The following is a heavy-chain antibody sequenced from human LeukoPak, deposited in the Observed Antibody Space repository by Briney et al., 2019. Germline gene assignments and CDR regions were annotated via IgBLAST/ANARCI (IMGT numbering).Heavy chain of an antibody. CDR1: GGSFSGYY. J-gene: IGHJ4*02. CDR2: INHSGST. D-gene: IGHD3-9*01. Sequence: KPSETLSLTCAVYGGSFSGYYWSWIRQPPGKGLEWIGEINHSGSTNYNPSLKRRVTISVDTSKNQFSLKLSSVTAADTAVYYCARGNILTGYNFDYWGQGTLVTVSS. V-gene: IGHV4-34*01. CDR3: ARGNILTGYNFDY.